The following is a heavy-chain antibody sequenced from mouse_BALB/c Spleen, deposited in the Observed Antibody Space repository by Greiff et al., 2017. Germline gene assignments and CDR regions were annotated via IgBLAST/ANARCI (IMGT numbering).Heavy chain of an antibody. D-gene: IGHD2-4*01. V-gene: IGHV14-3*02. CDR1: GFNIKDTY. CDR3: ASPDYDGAWFAY. J-gene: IGHJ3*01. CDR2: IDPANGNT. Sequence: EVQGVESGAELVKPGASVKLSCTASGFNIKDTYMHWVKQRPEQGLEWIGRIDPANGNTKYDPKFQGKATITADTSSNTAYLQLSSLTSEDTAVYYCASPDYDGAWFAYWGQGTLVTVSA.